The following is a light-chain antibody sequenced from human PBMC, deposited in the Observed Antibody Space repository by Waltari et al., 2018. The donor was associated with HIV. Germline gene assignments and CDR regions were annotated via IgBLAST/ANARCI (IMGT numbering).Light chain of an antibody. V-gene: IGKV1-16*02. CDR3: QQYSDYPLT. CDR2: GAS. CDR1: QGINNY. J-gene: IGKJ4*01. Sequence: DIQMTQSPSSLSASVGDRVTITCRASQGINNYLAWFQQKPGKAPRSLIYGASNLQSGVPSKFSGSGSGTDFTLTIISLQPEDFATYYCQQYSDYPLTIGGGTKVEIK.